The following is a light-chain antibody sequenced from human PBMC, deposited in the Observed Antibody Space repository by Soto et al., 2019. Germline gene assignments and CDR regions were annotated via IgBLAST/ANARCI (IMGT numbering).Light chain of an antibody. CDR1: QSVSSN. J-gene: IGKJ2*01. CDR2: DAS. Sequence: EIVMTQSPATLSVSPGERATLSCRASQSVSSNLAWYQQKPGQAPRLLIYDASTRATGIPARFSGSGFGTEFTLTISSLQSEDFAVYYCQQYNDWPPKYTFGQGTKLEIK. V-gene: IGKV3-15*01. CDR3: QQYNDWPPKYT.